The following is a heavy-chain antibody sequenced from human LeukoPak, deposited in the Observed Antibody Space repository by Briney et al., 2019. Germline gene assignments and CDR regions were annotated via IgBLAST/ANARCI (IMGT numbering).Heavy chain of an antibody. CDR1: GGSISSYY. V-gene: IGHV4-59*01. CDR3: ASTYYGSGSYGTLDY. Sequence: SETLSLTCTVSGGSISSYYWSWIRQPPGKGLEWIGYIYYSGSTNYNPSLKSRVTISVDTSKNQFSLKLSSVTAADTAVYYCASTYYGSGSYGTLDYWGQGTLVTVSS. J-gene: IGHJ4*02. CDR2: IYYSGST. D-gene: IGHD3-10*01.